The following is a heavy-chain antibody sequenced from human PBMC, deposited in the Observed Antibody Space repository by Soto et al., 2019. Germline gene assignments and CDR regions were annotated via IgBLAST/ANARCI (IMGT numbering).Heavy chain of an antibody. CDR1: GYTFTRYG. CDR3: VRALYTSGYYRV. J-gene: IGHJ4*02. V-gene: IGHV1-18*01. D-gene: IGHD6-19*01. Sequence: QVQLVQSGDEVKKPGASVKVYCRASGYTFTRYGVSWVRQAPGQGLECMGWISAHNGNTNYAQQFQGRVTMTTDTSTSTAFVDLMILRFDDTAVYDFVRALYTSGYYRVWGQGTLVTVSS. CDR2: ISAHNGNT.